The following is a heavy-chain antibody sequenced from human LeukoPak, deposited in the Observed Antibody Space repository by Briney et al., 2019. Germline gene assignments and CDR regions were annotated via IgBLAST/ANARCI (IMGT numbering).Heavy chain of an antibody. CDR2: ISSSGSTI. D-gene: IGHD2-15*01. V-gene: IGHV3-11*01. J-gene: IGHJ5*02. Sequence: GGSLRLSCAASGFTFSDYYMSWIRQAPGRGLEWVSYISSSGSTIYYADSVKGRFTISRDNAKNSLYLQMNSLRAEDTAVYYCARCSGGSCYRNWFDPWGQGTLVTVSS. CDR1: GFTFSDYY. CDR3: ARCSGGSCYRNWFDP.